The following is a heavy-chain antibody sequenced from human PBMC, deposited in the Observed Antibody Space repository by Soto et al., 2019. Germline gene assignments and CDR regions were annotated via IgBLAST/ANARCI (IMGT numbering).Heavy chain of an antibody. Sequence: ASVKVSCKASGYTFTSYDINWVRRATGQGLEWMGWMNPNSGSTGYAQKFQGRVTMTRNTSISTAYMELSSLRSEDTAVYYCARRGYCAICVCYNIGSYYCYYKDFWGKRSTVTVSS. CDR1: GYTFTSYD. CDR3: ARRGYCAICVCYNIGSYYCYYKDF. J-gene: IGHJ6*03. V-gene: IGHV1-8*01. D-gene: IGHD2-8*01. CDR2: MNPNSGST.